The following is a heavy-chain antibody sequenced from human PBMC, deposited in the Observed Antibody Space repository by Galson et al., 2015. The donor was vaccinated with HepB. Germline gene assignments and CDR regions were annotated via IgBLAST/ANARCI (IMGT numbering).Heavy chain of an antibody. CDR3: ARDYDSGGGFDY. D-gene: IGHD6-19*01. J-gene: IGHJ4*02. CDR1: GDSASRNSAA. Sequence: CAISGDSASRNSAAWNWIRQSPSRGLEWLGRTYYRSRWYNDYAVSVKSRISINPDTSKNQFSLHLNSATPEDTAFYYCARDYDSGGGFDYWGQGILVTVSS. CDR2: TYYRSRWYN. V-gene: IGHV6-1*01.